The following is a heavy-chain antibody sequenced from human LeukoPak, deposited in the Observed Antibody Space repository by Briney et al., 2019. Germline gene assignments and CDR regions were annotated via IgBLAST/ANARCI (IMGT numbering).Heavy chain of an antibody. CDR2: MNPNSGNT. Sequence: ASVKVSCKASGYTFTSYDINWVRQATGQGLEWMGWMNPNSGNTGYAQKFQGRVTMTRNTSISTAYMELSSLRSEDTAVYYCATAGIRGGLYYYGMDVWGKGTTVTVSS. D-gene: IGHD3-10*01. CDR1: GYTFTSYD. V-gene: IGHV1-8*01. J-gene: IGHJ6*04. CDR3: ATAGIRGGLYYYGMDV.